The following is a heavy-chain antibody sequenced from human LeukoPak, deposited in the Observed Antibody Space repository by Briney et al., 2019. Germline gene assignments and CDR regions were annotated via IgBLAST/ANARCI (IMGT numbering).Heavy chain of an antibody. CDR2: IRGSDHNT. CDR1: GFTFSSYA. CDR3: AKGGRYYDSGGYYYYDY. J-gene: IGHJ4*02. D-gene: IGHD3-22*01. Sequence: GGSLRLSCAASGFTFSSYAMSWVRQAPGQGLEWVSSIRGSDHNTYYADTVKGRFTISRDNSKNTLSLQMNSLRAEDTAVYYCAKGGRYYDSGGYYYYDYWGQGTLVTVSS. V-gene: IGHV3-23*01.